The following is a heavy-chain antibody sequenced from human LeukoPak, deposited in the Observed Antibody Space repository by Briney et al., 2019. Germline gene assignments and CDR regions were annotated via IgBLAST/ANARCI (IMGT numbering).Heavy chain of an antibody. CDR3: ARGLGYCSSTSCYSGMWFDP. Sequence: SQTLSLTFAISGDSVSSNSAAWNWIRQSPSRGLEWLGSTYYRSKWYNDYAVSVKSRITINPDTSKNQFSLQLNSVTPEDTAVYYCARGLGYCSSTSCYSGMWFDPWGQGTLVTVSS. CDR2: TYYRSKWYN. D-gene: IGHD2-2*01. CDR1: GDSVSSNSAA. V-gene: IGHV6-1*01. J-gene: IGHJ5*02.